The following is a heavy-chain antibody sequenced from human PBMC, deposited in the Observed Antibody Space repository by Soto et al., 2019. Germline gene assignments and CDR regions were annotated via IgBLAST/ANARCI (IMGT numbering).Heavy chain of an antibody. V-gene: IGHV3-21*01. CDR2: ISSTSIYI. Sequence: GGSLRLSCAASGLTFSSYSMNWVRQAPGKGLDLVSTISSTSIYIYYADSVRGRFTISRDNTKNSLYLQMNSLRAEDTAVYYCATDQPSILDYDYWAQGTLVTVSS. D-gene: IGHD2-2*02. CDR1: GLTFSSYS. CDR3: ATDQPSILDYDY. J-gene: IGHJ4*02.